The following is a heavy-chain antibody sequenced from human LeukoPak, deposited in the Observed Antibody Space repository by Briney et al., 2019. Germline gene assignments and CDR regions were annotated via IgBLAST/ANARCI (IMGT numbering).Heavy chain of an antibody. CDR2: IDYSGST. V-gene: IGHV4-39*07. Sequence: PSDTLSLTCTVSGGSISSSSYYWGWLRQPPGKGLEWIGSIDYSGSTHYNPSLKSRVTISLDTSKNQFSLKVSSVTAADTAVYYCARDRRGWYREDHWGQGTLVTVSS. J-gene: IGHJ4*02. CDR1: GGSISSSSYY. CDR3: ARDRRGWYREDH. D-gene: IGHD6-19*01.